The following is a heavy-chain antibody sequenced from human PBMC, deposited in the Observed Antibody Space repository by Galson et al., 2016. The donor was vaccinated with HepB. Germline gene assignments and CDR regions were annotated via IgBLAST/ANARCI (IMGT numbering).Heavy chain of an antibody. D-gene: IGHD5-18*01. V-gene: IGHV1-18*04. CDR1: GYTFASYG. CDR3: ARGHSYGFGDF. J-gene: IGHJ4*02. CDR2: ISVHDGNM. Sequence: SVKVSCKGSGYTFASYGITWVRQAPGRGPEWMGWISVHDGNMKYADTLHGRVTTTTDTSTSTSYMELRSLRSDDTAVYYCARGHSYGFGDFWGQGTLVTVSS.